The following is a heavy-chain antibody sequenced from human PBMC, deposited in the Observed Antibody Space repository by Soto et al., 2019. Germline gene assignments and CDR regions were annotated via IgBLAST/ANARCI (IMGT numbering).Heavy chain of an antibody. J-gene: IGHJ5*02. D-gene: IGHD3-10*01. Sequence: QLQLQESGSGLVKPSQTLSLTCAVSGGSISSGGYSWSWIRQPPGKGLEWIGYIYHSGSTYYNPSLKSRVTISVDRSKNQFSLKLSSVPAADTAVYYCARVVWTMVRGVRKTWFDPWGQGTLVTVSS. CDR2: IYHSGST. V-gene: IGHV4-30-2*01. CDR3: ARVVWTMVRGVRKTWFDP. CDR1: GGSISSGGYS.